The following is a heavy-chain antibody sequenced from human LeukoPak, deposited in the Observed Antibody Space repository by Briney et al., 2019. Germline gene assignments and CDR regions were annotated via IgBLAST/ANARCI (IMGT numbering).Heavy chain of an antibody. Sequence: GESLKISGKGSEYSFTGYWVAWVRQMPGKGLEWMGIIYPRDSDTRYSPSFQGQVTISADKSISTAYLQWSSLKASDTAMYYCARHRDTSMIFDYWGQGTLVTVSS. CDR3: ARHRDTSMIFDY. CDR1: EYSFTGYW. D-gene: IGHD5-18*01. J-gene: IGHJ4*02. V-gene: IGHV5-51*01. CDR2: IYPRDSDT.